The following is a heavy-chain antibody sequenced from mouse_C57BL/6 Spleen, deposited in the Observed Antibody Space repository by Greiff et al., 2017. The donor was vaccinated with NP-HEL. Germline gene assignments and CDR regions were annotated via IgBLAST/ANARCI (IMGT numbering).Heavy chain of an antibody. CDR2: IYPGSGST. CDR3: AKRQLSYAMDY. CDR1: GYTFTSYW. V-gene: IGHV1-55*01. J-gene: IGHJ4*01. D-gene: IGHD4-1*02. Sequence: VQLQQSGAELVKPGASVKMSCKASGYTFTSYWITWVKQRPGQGLEWIGDIYPGSGSTNYNEKFKSKATLTVDTSSSTAYMQLSSLTSEDSAVYYCAKRQLSYAMDYWGQGTSVTVSS.